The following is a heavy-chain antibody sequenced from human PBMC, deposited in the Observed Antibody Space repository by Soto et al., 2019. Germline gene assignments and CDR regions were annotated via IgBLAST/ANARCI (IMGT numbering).Heavy chain of an antibody. V-gene: IGHV4-4*02. J-gene: IGHJ6*02. CDR2: IYHSGST. CDR1: GGSISSSNW. D-gene: IGHD1-26*01. CDR3: ARVSGSYYYGMDV. Sequence: QVQLQESGPGLVKPSGTLSLTCAVSGGSISSSNWWSWVRQPPGKGLEWIGEIYHSGSTNYNPSRRSRATISVDKSKNQFPLKLSAVTAAVTAVYYCARVSGSYYYGMDVWGQGTTVTVSS.